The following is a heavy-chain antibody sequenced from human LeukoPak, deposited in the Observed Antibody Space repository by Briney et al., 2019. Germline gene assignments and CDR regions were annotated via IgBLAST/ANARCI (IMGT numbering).Heavy chain of an antibody. Sequence: PSETLSLTCTVSGGSLSSSSYYWGWIRPPPGKGLEWLGIIYYSGSTYYNPSLKSRVTISVDTSKNQFSLKLSSVTAADTAVYYCARSPIWSGSHDWFDPWGQGTLVTVS. CDR2: IYYSGST. D-gene: IGHD1-26*01. CDR3: ARSPIWSGSHDWFDP. V-gene: IGHV4-39*01. J-gene: IGHJ5*02. CDR1: GGSLSSSSYY.